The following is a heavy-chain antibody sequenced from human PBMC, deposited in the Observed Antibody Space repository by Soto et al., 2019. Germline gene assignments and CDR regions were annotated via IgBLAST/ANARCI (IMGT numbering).Heavy chain of an antibody. CDR1: GYTFTSYG. D-gene: IGHD5-12*01. V-gene: IGHV1-18*01. J-gene: IGHJ5*02. CDR3: ARNVDIVANHWFDP. CDR2: ISAYNGNT. Sequence: ASVKVSCKASGYTFTSYGISWVRQAPGQGLEWMGWISAYNGNTNYAQKLQGRVTMTTDTSTSTAYMELRSLRSDDTAVYYCARNVDIVANHWFDPWGQGTLVTVSS.